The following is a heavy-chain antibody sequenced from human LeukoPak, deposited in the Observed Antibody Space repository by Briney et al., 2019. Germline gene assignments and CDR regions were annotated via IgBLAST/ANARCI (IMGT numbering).Heavy chain of an antibody. V-gene: IGHV3-30*18. J-gene: IGHJ4*02. CDR1: GFTFSSYG. D-gene: IGHD6-19*01. CDR2: ISYDGSNK. CDR3: AKDQGVAVAGIDY. Sequence: PGGSLRLSCAASGFTFSSYGMHWVRQAPDKGLEWVAVISYDGSNKYYADSVKGRFTISRDNSKNTLYLQMNSLRAEDTAVYYCAKDQGVAVAGIDYWGQGTLVTVSS.